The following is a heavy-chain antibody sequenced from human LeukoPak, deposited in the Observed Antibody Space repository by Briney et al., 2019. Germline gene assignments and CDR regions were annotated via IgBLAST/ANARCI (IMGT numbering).Heavy chain of an antibody. CDR2: IYPGDSDT. V-gene: IGHV5-51*01. J-gene: IGHJ1*01. CDR3: ASTYCSGGSCYGREYFQH. D-gene: IGHD2-15*01. Sequence: PGESLKISCKGSGYSFTSYWIGWVRQMPGKGLEWMGIIYPGDSDTRYSPSFQGQVTISADKSISTAYLQWSSLKASDTAMYYCASTYCSGGSCYGREYFQHWGQGTLVTVSS. CDR1: GYSFTSYW.